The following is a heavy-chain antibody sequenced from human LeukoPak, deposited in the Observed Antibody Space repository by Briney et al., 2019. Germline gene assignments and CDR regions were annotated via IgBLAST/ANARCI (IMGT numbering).Heavy chain of an antibody. D-gene: IGHD2-15*01. CDR1: GYSFTSYW. Sequence: GESLKISCKGSGYSFTSYWIGWVRQMPGKGLEWMGIIYPGDSDTRYSPSFQGQVTISADKSISTAYLQWSSLKASDTAMYYCARPPHCSGGSCYGNDAIDIWGQGTMVTVSS. J-gene: IGHJ3*02. CDR3: ARPPHCSGGSCYGNDAIDI. CDR2: IYPGDSDT. V-gene: IGHV5-51*01.